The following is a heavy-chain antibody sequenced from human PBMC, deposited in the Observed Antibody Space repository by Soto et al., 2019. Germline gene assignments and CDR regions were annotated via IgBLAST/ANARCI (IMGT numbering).Heavy chain of an antibody. CDR3: VRDRGTPDSFDI. CDR2: IKGDGTTT. CDR1: GFNFSPYF. Sequence: EAHLVESGGGLPQPGGSLRLSCVASGFNFSPYFMAWVRQGPGRGLEWVSHIKGDGTTTAYADSVRGRFIISRDNARNTFFLKMNSLRDEDTAVYYCVRDRGTPDSFDIWVQGTTVIVSS. V-gene: IGHV3-74*01. J-gene: IGHJ3*02. D-gene: IGHD1-26*01.